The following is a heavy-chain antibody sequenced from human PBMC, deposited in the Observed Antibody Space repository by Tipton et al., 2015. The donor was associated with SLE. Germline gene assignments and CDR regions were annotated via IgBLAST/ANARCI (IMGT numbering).Heavy chain of an antibody. Sequence: QVQLVQSGAEVKKPGASVKVSCKASGYTFTSYGISWVRQAPGQGLEWMGWISAYNGNTDYAQEFQGRVTMTTDTSTSTAYMELRSLRSDDTAVCYCAREEGYDTFTGYSYVMDVWGQGTPVTVSS. J-gene: IGHJ6*02. CDR2: ISAYNGNT. CDR3: AREEGYDTFTGYSYVMDV. D-gene: IGHD3-9*01. CDR1: GYTFTSYG. V-gene: IGHV1-18*01.